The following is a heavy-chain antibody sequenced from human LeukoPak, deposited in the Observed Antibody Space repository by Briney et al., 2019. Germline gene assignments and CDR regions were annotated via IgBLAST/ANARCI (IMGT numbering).Heavy chain of an antibody. CDR3: ARVGKNGWDFDH. CDR2: IIEGGDVK. Sequence: GGSLRLSCAASGFTFSAYWMTWVRQAPGKGLAWVANIIEGGDVKYYADSVKGRFIISRDNTKNSLYLQMTSLRADDTAVYYCARVGKNGWDFDHWGQGTLVTVSS. CDR1: GFTFSAYW. V-gene: IGHV3-7*01. J-gene: IGHJ4*02. D-gene: IGHD6-19*01.